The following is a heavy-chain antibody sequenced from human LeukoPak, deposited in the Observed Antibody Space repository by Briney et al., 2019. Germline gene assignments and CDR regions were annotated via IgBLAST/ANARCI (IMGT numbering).Heavy chain of an antibody. D-gene: IGHD3-16*02. CDR1: GFTFSSYE. CDR2: ISYDGGNT. J-gene: IGHJ4*02. Sequence: GSLRLSCAASGFTFSSYEMNWVRQAPGKGLEWVAVISYDGGNTYHADSVKGRFTISRDNSKNTLFLQMNSLRADDTAVYYCARSPFGGVIVIGDYWGQGTLVTVSS. V-gene: IGHV3-30*03. CDR3: ARSPFGGVIVIGDY.